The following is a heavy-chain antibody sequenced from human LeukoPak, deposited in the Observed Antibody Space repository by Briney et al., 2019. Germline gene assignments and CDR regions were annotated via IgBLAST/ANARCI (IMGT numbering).Heavy chain of an antibody. CDR3: AKRVVAATSWIDP. J-gene: IGHJ5*02. CDR2: ISSSGSTI. V-gene: IGHV3-11*04. CDR1: GFTFSDYY. Sequence: GGSLRLSCAASGFTFSDYYMSWIRQAPGKGLKWVSYISSSGSTIYYADSVKGRFTISRDNAKNSLYLQMNSLRAEDTAVYYCAKRVVAATSWIDPWGQGTLVTVSS. D-gene: IGHD2-15*01.